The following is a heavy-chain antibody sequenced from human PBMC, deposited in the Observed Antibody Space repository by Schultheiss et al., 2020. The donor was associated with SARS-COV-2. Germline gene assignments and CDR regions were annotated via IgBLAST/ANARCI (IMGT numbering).Heavy chain of an antibody. V-gene: IGHV3-48*01. CDR2: ISSSSSNI. CDR1: GFTFSSHS. Sequence: GESLKISCAASGFTFSSHSMNWVRQAPGKGLEWVSYISSSSSNIYYADSVKGRFTISRDNAKNSLYLQMNSLRAEDTAVYYCARPPGVDTIYYYYYGVDVWGQGTTVTVSS. CDR3: ARPPGVDTIYYYYYGVDV. D-gene: IGHD3-10*01. J-gene: IGHJ6*02.